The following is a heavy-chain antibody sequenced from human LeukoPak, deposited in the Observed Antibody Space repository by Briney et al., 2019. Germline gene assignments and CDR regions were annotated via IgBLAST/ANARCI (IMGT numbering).Heavy chain of an antibody. D-gene: IGHD6-19*01. V-gene: IGHV3-23*01. CDR3: AKPPDAVVAGSIYYFAY. J-gene: IGHJ4*02. Sequence: GGSLRLSCTASGFSFSSYAMRWVRQAPGQGLEWVSGISGNAYYTDYADSVKGRFTLSRDNSKNTLYLQMNSLRVEDTAVYYCAKPPDAVVAGSIYYFAYWGQGTLVTVSS. CDR2: ISGNAYYT. CDR1: GFSFSSYA.